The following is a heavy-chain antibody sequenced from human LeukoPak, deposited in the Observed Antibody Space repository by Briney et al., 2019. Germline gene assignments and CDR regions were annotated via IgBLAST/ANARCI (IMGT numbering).Heavy chain of an antibody. D-gene: IGHD3-9*01. CDR2: ISYDGSNK. CDR3: AKVDLLRYFDWLEKDFDY. Sequence: PGGSLRLSCAVSGFTFRTYWMHWVRQAPGKGLEWVAVISYDGSNKYYADSVKGRFTISRDNSKNTLYLQTNSLRAEDTAVYYCAKVDLLRYFDWLEKDFDYWGQGTLVTVSS. J-gene: IGHJ4*02. CDR1: GFTFRTYW. V-gene: IGHV3-30*18.